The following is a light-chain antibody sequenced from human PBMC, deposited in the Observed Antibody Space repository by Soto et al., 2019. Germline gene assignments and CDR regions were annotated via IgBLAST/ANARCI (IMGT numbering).Light chain of an antibody. V-gene: IGKV1-9*01. J-gene: IGKJ2*01. CDR3: QQLTSYPRT. CDR2: AAS. Sequence: DIQLTQSPSFLSASVGDRVTITCRASQGISSYLAWYQQKPGKAPKLLIYAASTLQSGVPSRFSGSGSGTEFSLTIGSLQPEDFATYYCQQLTSYPRTLGQGTKLEIK. CDR1: QGISSY.